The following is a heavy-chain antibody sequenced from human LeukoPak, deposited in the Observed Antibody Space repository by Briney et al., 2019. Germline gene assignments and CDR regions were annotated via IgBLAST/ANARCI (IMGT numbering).Heavy chain of an antibody. V-gene: IGHV3-7*01. J-gene: IGHJ4*02. CDR3: ARADWPNCDSESCHRRGFYFDR. CDR1: GFTFPIYW. D-gene: IGHD1-26*01. Sequence: GGSLRLSCAASGFTFPIYWMTWVRQAPGKGLEWVANIKQDGSEEYYVDSVKGRFTISRDRAKISVFLQMNSLRDEDTAMYYCARADWPNCDSESCHRRGFYFDRWGPGALVTVSS. CDR2: IKQDGSEE.